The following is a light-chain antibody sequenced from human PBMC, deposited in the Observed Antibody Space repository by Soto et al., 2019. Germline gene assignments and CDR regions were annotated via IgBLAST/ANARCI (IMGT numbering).Light chain of an antibody. J-gene: IGKJ1*01. CDR1: QSLLYSANIQHP. CDR2: WVS. Sequence: DIVMTQSPDSLTVSLGERATIDCESSQSLLYSANIQHPLAWFQQKPGQPPKLLFHWVSARQFGIPDRFSASGSGTHFTLTIGSLQAEDVAVYYCQQYYSSPWTVGHGTKVEIK. CDR3: QQYYSSPWT. V-gene: IGKV4-1*01.